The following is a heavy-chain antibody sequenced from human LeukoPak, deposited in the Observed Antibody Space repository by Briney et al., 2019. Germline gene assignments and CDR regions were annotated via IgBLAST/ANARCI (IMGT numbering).Heavy chain of an antibody. V-gene: IGHV3-21*01. CDR1: GFTFSSYS. J-gene: IGHJ4*02. CDR3: AREKGYDSSGYPNNYFDY. Sequence: GGSLRLXCAASGFTFSSYSMNWVRQAPGKGLEWVSSISSSSSYIYYADSVKGRFTISRDNAKNSLYLQMNSLRAEDTVVYYCAREKGYDSSGYPNNYFDYWGQGTLVTVSS. CDR2: ISSSSSYI. D-gene: IGHD3-22*01.